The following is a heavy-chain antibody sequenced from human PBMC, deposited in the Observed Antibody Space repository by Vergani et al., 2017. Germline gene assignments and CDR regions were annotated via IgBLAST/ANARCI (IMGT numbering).Heavy chain of an antibody. CDR3: AKKGFCVTSSCYTPPMDTLQY. CDR1: GFSFSDYA. V-gene: IGHV3-23*01. D-gene: IGHD2-2*01. Sequence: EVQLLESGGGLVQPGGSLRLSCAASGFSFSDYAMSWVRQAPGKGLEWVAAISGSGSTTYYADSVKGRFTVSRDNSKNTLFLQMNSLRAEDTAVYYCAKKGFCVTSSCYTPPMDTLQYWGQGALVTVSS. CDR2: ISGSGSTT. J-gene: IGHJ4*02.